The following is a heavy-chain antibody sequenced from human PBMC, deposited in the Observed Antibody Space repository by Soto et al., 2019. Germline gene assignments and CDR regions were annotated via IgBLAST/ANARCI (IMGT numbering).Heavy chain of an antibody. CDR2: INPNSGGT. CDR3: ARDPGIAAAGTPYYYYGMDV. J-gene: IGHJ6*02. Sequence: ASVKVSCKASGYTFTGYYMHWVRQAPGQGLEWMGWINPNSGGTNYAQKFQGRVTTTRDTSISTAYMELSRLRSDDTAVYYCARDPGIAAAGTPYYYYGMDVWGQGTTVTVSS. CDR1: GYTFTGYY. V-gene: IGHV1-2*02. D-gene: IGHD6-13*01.